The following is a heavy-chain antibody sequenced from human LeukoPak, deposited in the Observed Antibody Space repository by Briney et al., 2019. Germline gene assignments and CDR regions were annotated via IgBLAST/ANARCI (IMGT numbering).Heavy chain of an antibody. CDR3: ARDLYFHDSSGYYYGVDY. CDR1: GFIFSRYG. Sequence: GGSLRLSCAPSGFIFSRYGLHWVRQAPGMGLEWVAAIWYDGSKKYYADSVKGRFTISRDNSRNTLYLEMNSLRAEDTAVYYCARDLYFHDSSGYYYGVDYWGQGTLVTVSS. J-gene: IGHJ4*02. D-gene: IGHD3-22*01. CDR2: IWYDGSKK. V-gene: IGHV3-33*01.